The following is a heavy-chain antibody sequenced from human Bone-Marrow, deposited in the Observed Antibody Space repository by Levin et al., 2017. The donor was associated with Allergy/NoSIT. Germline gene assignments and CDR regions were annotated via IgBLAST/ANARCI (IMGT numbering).Heavy chain of an antibody. CDR2: ISYDGSNK. J-gene: IGHJ3*02. CDR1: GFTFSSYA. Sequence: GGSLRLSCAASGFTFSSYAMHWVRQVPGKGLEWVAVISYDGSNKYYADSVKGRFTISRDNSKNTLYLQMNSLRAEDTAVYYCAREGSGSAFDIWRQGTMVTVSS. V-gene: IGHV3-30-3*01. D-gene: IGHD3-10*01. CDR3: AREGSGSAFDI.